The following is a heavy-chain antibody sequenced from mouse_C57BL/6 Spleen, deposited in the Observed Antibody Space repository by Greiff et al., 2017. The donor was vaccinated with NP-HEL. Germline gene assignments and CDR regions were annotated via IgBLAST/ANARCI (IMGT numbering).Heavy chain of an antibody. Sequence: EVKLMESGGGLVQPGGSMKLSCVASGFTFSNYWMNWVRQSPEKGLEWVAQIRLKSDNYATHYAESVKGRFTISRDDSKSSVYLQMNNLRAEDTGIYYCTAGTYYYAMDYWGQGTSVTVSS. J-gene: IGHJ4*01. V-gene: IGHV6-3*01. CDR3: TAGTYYYAMDY. CDR1: GFTFSNYW. D-gene: IGHD3-3*01. CDR2: IRLKSDNYAT.